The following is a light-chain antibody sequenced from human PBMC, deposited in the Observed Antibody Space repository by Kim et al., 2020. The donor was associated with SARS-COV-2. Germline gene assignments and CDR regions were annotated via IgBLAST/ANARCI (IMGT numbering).Light chain of an antibody. CDR2: GKN. Sequence: SSELTQAPAVSVALGQTVRITCQGDSLRSYYASWYQQKPGQAPVLVIYGKNNRPSGIPDRFSGSSSGNTASLTITGAQAEDEADYYCNSRDSSGNHLRVFGGGTQLTVL. V-gene: IGLV3-19*01. J-gene: IGLJ2*01. CDR3: NSRDSSGNHLRV. CDR1: SLRSYY.